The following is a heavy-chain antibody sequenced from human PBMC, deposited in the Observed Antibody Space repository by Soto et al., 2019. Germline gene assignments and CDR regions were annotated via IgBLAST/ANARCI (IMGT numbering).Heavy chain of an antibody. CDR1: GGSISSGGYY. J-gene: IGHJ4*02. D-gene: IGHD1-26*01. V-gene: IGHV4-31*03. Sequence: QVQLQESGPGLVKPSQTLSLTCTVSGGSISSGGYYWSWIRQHPGKGLEWIGYIYYSGSTYYNPSLKGRVNISVETSKSQSSLNLCSVTAADTAVYYCARVRGGGPLDDWGQGTLVTVSS. CDR2: IYYSGST. CDR3: ARVRGGGPLDD.